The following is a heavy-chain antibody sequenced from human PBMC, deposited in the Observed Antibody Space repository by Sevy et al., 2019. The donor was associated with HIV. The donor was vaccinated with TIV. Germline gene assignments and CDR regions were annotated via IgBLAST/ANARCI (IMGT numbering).Heavy chain of an antibody. D-gene: IGHD6-19*01. J-gene: IGHJ5*02. CDR1: GYTFTAYT. Sequence: ASVKVSCKASGYTFTAYTMHWVRQAPGQSLEWMGWIDTANGNTEYAQKFQGRVTITRDTSATTAYMELSSLTSEDTTVDYCGRDYGYSSIWNRLDTWGQGTLVTVSS. V-gene: IGHV1-3*04. CDR3: GRDYGYSSIWNRLDT. CDR2: IDTANGNT.